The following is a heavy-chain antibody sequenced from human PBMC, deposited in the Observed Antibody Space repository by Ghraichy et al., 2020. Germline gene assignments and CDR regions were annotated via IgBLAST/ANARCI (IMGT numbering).Heavy chain of an antibody. V-gene: IGHV3-7*03. Sequence: GESLNISCAASGFTFSSYWMSWVRQAPGKGLEWVANIKQDGSEKYYVDSVKGRFTISRDNAKNSLYLQMNSLRAEDTAVYYCARTRGYFDLWGRGTLVTVSS. CDR1: GFTFSSYW. CDR2: IKQDGSEK. J-gene: IGHJ2*01. CDR3: ARTRGYFDL.